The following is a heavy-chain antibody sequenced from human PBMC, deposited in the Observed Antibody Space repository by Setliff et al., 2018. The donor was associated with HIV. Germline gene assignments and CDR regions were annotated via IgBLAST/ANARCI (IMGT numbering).Heavy chain of an antibody. CDR2: INHSGST. CDR3: ARVRYCSSGRCYINWFDP. CDR1: GGSFSGYY. J-gene: IGHJ5*02. D-gene: IGHD2-15*01. V-gene: IGHV4-34*01. Sequence: PSETLSLTCAVYGGSFSGYYWSWIRQPPGKGLEWIGEINHSGSTKYNPSLKSRVTISVDTSKNQFSLKLSSVTAADTAVYYCARVRYCSSGRCYINWFDPWGQGTLVTVSS.